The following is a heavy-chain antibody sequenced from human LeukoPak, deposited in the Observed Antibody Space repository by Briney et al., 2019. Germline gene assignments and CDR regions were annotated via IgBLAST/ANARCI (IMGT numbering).Heavy chain of an antibody. CDR2: IYSGGST. V-gene: IGHV3-66*02. CDR3: ARGYCSSTSCSEDY. D-gene: IGHD2-2*01. J-gene: IGHJ4*02. CDR1: GFTVSSNY. Sequence: GGSLRLSCAASGFTVSSNYMSWVRQAPGKGLEWVSVIYSGGSTYYADSVKGRFTISRDNSKNTLYLQMNSLRAEDTAVYYCARGYCSSTSCSEDYWGQGTLVTVSS.